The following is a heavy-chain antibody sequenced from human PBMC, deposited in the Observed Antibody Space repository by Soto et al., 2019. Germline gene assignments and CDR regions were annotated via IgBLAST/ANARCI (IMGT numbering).Heavy chain of an antibody. CDR3: ARDYGDYHYYGMEV. D-gene: IGHD4-17*01. V-gene: IGHV3-30-3*01. Sequence: GGSLRLSCASSGFNFSFYAMHWVRQTPGKGLEWVAVISFDGNNIYYADSVRGRFTISRDNSKNTLYLQMNSLRAEDTAVYYCARDYGDYHYYGMEVWGQGTTVTVSS. J-gene: IGHJ6*02. CDR1: GFNFSFYA. CDR2: ISFDGNNI.